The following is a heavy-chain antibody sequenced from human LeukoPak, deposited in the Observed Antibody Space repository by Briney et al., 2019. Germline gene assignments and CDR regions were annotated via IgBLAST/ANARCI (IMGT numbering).Heavy chain of an antibody. CDR2: INHSGST. CDR3: ARHDGLQPEYDY. J-gene: IGHJ4*02. D-gene: IGHD5-24*01. CDR1: GGSFSGYY. Sequence: TSETLSLTCAVYGGSFSGYYWSWIRQPPGKGLEWIGEINHSGSTNYNPSLKSRVTISVDASKNQFSLKLSSVTAADTAVYYCARHDGLQPEYDYWGQGTLVTVSS. V-gene: IGHV4-34*01.